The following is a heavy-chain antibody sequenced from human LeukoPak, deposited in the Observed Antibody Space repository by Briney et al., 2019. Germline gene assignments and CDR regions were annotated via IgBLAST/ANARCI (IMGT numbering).Heavy chain of an antibody. CDR3: ARRESSGSIDD. J-gene: IGHJ4*02. CDR1: GGSISSYY. D-gene: IGHD6-19*01. Sequence: SETLSLTCTVSGGSISSYYWSWIRQPPGKGLEWIGYIYYSGSTNYNPSLKSRVTISVDTSKNQFSLKLSSVTAADTAVYYCARRESSGSIDDWGQGTLVTVSS. CDR2: IYYSGST. V-gene: IGHV4-59*01.